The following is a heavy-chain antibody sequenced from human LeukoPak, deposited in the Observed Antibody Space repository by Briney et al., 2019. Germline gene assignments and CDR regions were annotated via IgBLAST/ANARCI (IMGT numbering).Heavy chain of an antibody. CDR1: GYTFTCYY. V-gene: IGHV1-2*06. D-gene: IGHD1-26*01. CDR2: INPNSGGT. Sequence: ASVKVSCKASGYTFTCYYMHWVRQAPGQGLEWMGRINPNSGGTNYAQKFQGRVTRTRDTSISTAYMELSRLRSDDTAVYYCARDLSSGSYYGNWGQGTLVTVSS. CDR3: ARDLSSGSYYGN. J-gene: IGHJ4*02.